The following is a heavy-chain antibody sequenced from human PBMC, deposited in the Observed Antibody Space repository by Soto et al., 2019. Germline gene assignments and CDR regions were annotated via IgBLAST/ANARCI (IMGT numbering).Heavy chain of an antibody. CDR1: GGSISSGGYY. V-gene: IGHV4-31*03. Sequence: QVQLQESGPGLVKPSQTLSLTCTVSGGSISSGGYYWTWIRQHPGKGLEWIGYIYYSGSTYYNPSLKSRVTISVDTSKNQFSLKLSSVTAADTAVYYCARGILLWFGELSSSWFDPWGQGTLVTVSS. D-gene: IGHD3-10*01. J-gene: IGHJ5*02. CDR2: IYYSGST. CDR3: ARGILLWFGELSSSWFDP.